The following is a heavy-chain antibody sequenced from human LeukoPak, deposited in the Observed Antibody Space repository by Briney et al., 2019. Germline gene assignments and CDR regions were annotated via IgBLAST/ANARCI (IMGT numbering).Heavy chain of an antibody. CDR1: TFTFSSYA. D-gene: IGHD2-21*02. V-gene: IGHV3-30*04. CDR2: ISYDGRNK. Sequence: GRSLRLSCAAATFTFSSYAMHWVRQAPGKGLAWVAVISYDGRNKYYADSVKGRFTISRDNSKSMLYLQMNSLRDEDTAVYYCATGDCGGNCYSSYFDYWGQGTLVTVSS. J-gene: IGHJ4*02. CDR3: ATGDCGGNCYSSYFDY.